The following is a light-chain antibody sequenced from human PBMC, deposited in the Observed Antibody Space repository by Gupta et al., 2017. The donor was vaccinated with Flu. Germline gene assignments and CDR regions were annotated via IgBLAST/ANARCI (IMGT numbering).Light chain of an antibody. CDR1: QYIRNS. CDR2: AAS. V-gene: IGKV1-16*01. Sequence: PSSLSASVGDRVTITCQASQYIRNSLTWLRQKPGKAPESLIFAASRLQQEVPTRFSGGGAGTDFKLTISSLQPEDFATYYCQHYNEKPQTFGEGTRIETK. J-gene: IGKJ4*01. CDR3: QHYNEKPQT.